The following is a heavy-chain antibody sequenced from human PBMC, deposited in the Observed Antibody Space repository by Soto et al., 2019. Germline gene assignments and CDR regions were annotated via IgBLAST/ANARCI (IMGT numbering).Heavy chain of an antibody. Sequence: GASVKVSCKVSGYTLTELSMHWVRQAPGKGLEWMGGFDPEDGETIYAQKFQGRVTMTEDTSTDTAYMELSSLRSEDTAVHYCASQGGSGYGLRYYYYGMDVWGQGTTVTVSS. CDR1: GYTLTELS. J-gene: IGHJ6*02. CDR3: ASQGGSGYGLRYYYYGMDV. V-gene: IGHV1-24*01. D-gene: IGHD3-22*01. CDR2: FDPEDGET.